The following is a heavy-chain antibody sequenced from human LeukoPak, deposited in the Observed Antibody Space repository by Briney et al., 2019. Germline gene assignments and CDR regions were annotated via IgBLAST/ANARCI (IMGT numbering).Heavy chain of an antibody. CDR2: ITSSGDTT. CDR3: AKDRPNYFGSNGHYYRRNGDS. V-gene: IGHV3-23*01. Sequence: AVSLRLSCTASGFTFSIYAMSWVRQAPGRGLEWVSAITSSGDTTFYADSVRGRFTISRDNSKNTLYLQMSSLRAEDTAVFYCAKDRPNYFGSNGHYYRRNGDSWGQGTLVTVSS. J-gene: IGHJ5*01. D-gene: IGHD3-10*01. CDR1: GFTFSIYA.